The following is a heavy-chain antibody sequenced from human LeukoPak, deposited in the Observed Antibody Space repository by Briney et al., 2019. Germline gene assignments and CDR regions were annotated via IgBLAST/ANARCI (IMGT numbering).Heavy chain of an antibody. D-gene: IGHD2-15*01. CDR1: GGSFSGYY. CDR3: ARADDCSGGSCWFDP. V-gene: IGHV4-34*01. Sequence: PSGTLSLTCAVYGGSFSGYYWSWIRQPPGKGLEWIGEIKHSGSTNYNPSLKSRVTISADTSKNQFSLKLSSVTAADTAVYYCARADDCSGGSCWFDPWGQGTLATVSS. J-gene: IGHJ5*02. CDR2: IKHSGST.